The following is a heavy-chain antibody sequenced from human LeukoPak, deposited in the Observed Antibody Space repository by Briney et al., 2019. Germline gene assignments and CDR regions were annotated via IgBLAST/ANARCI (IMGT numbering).Heavy chain of an antibody. V-gene: IGHV4-34*01. CDR3: ARGVLEWLFFGADYYYYYMDV. D-gene: IGHD3-3*01. CDR1: GGSFSGYY. J-gene: IGHJ6*03. CDR2: INHSGST. Sequence: PSETLSLTCAVYGGSFSGYYWSWIRQPPGKGLEWIGEINHSGSTNYNPSLKSRVTISVDTSKNQFSLKLSSVTAADTAVYYCARGVLEWLFFGADYYYYYMDVRGKGTTVTVSS.